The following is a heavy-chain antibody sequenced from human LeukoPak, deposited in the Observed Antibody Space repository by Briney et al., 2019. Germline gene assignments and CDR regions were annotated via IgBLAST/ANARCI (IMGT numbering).Heavy chain of an antibody. CDR2: ISSSSSTI. CDR1: GFTFSSYS. Sequence: GGSLRLSCAASGFTFSSYSMNWVRQAPGKGLEWVSYISSSSSTIYYADSVKGRFTISRDNAKNSLYPQMNSLRAADTAVYYCARPRVGATGWFDPWGQGTLVTVSS. V-gene: IGHV3-48*01. CDR3: ARPRVGATGWFDP. J-gene: IGHJ5*02. D-gene: IGHD1-26*01.